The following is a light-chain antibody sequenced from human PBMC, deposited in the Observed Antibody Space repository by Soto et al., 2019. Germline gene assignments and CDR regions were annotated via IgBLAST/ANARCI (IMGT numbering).Light chain of an antibody. J-gene: IGKJ4*01. CDR1: QSLTSN. CDR2: DTS. Sequence: EIILTQSPATLYVSPGERATLSCRASQSLTSNLAWSQQRPGQAPRLLIYDTSTRATDIPARFSGSGSGTEFTLTIASLQSEDFAVYYCQQYNHWPRMLSFGGGTRV. CDR3: QQYNHWPRMLS. V-gene: IGKV3-15*01.